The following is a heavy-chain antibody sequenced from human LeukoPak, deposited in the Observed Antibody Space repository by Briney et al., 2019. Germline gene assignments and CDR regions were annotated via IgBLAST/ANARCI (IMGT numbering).Heavy chain of an antibody. J-gene: IGHJ4*02. CDR1: GGSISSYY. V-gene: IGHV4-59*01. CDR2: IYYSGST. D-gene: IGHD3-22*01. CDR3: ATDSSGSNFDY. Sequence: AETLSLTCTASGGSISSYYWSWIRQPPGKGLEWIGYIYYSGSTNYNPSLKSRVTISVDTSKNQFSLKLSSVTAADTAVYYGATDSSGSNFDYWGQGTLVTVSS.